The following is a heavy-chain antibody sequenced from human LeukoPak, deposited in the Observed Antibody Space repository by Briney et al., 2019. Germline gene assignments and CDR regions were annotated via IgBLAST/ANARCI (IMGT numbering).Heavy chain of an antibody. J-gene: IGHJ6*04. D-gene: IGHD2-15*01. CDR2: ISSSSSYT. CDR1: GFTFSDYY. V-gene: IGHV3-11*06. Sequence: PGGSLRLSCAASGFTFSDYYMSSIRQAPGKGLEWVSYISSSSSYTNYADSVKGRFTISRDNAKNSLYLQMNSLRAEDTAVYYCARAGYCSGGSCYYYYYGMDVWGKGTTVTVSS. CDR3: ARAGYCSGGSCYYYYYGMDV.